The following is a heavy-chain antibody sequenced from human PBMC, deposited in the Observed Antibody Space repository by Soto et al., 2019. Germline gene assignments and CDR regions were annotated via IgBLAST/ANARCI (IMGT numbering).Heavy chain of an antibody. CDR2: TSYDGSDN. D-gene: IGHD2-15*01. J-gene: IGHJ6*02. CDR3: PRAHAPGRSPHYYGMDF. Sequence: GGSLRLSCAASGFTFSSYAMHWVRQAPGKGLEWVAATSYDGSDNYYADSVKGRFTISRDNSKNTLYLQMSNLRPEDTAVYYCPRAHAPGRSPHYYGMDFWGLGTTVTVSS. V-gene: IGHV3-30-3*01. CDR1: GFTFSSYA.